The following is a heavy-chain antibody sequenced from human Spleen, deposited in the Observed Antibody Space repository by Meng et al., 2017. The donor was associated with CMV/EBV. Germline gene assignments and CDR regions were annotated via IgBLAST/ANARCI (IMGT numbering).Heavy chain of an antibody. Sequence: ISSSGYYWSWIRQPPGKGLEWIGYIYYSGSTYYNPSLKSRVTISVDTSKNQFSLKLSSVTAADTAVYFCARTRHYDILTGYWGRWFDPWGQGTLVTVSS. V-gene: IGHV4-30-4*01. CDR3: ARTRHYDILTGYWGRWFDP. J-gene: IGHJ5*02. CDR1: ISSSGYY. D-gene: IGHD3-9*01. CDR2: IYYSGST.